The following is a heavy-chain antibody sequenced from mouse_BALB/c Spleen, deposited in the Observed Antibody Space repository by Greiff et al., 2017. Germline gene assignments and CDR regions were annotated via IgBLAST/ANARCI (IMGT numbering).Heavy chain of an antibody. Sequence: EVQLQESGAELVKPGASVKLSCTASGFNIKDTYMHWVKQRPEQGLEWIGRIDPANGNTKYDPKFQGKATITADTSSNTAYLQLSSLTSEDTAVYYCANSRTLYDGYAMDYWGQGTSVTVSA. CDR3: ANSRTLYDGYAMDY. CDR2: IDPANGNT. D-gene: IGHD2-3*01. CDR1: GFNIKDTY. J-gene: IGHJ4*01. V-gene: IGHV14-3*02.